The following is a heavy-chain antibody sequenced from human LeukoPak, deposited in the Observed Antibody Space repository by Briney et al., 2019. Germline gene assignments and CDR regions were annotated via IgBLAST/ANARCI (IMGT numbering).Heavy chain of an antibody. J-gene: IGHJ3*02. CDR3: GRDLQGDAFDI. V-gene: IGHV3-53*01. CDR1: GFTFSSNY. CDR2: IYSGGSG. Sequence: GGSLRLSCAASGFTFSSNYMSWVRQAPGKGLEWVAVIYSGGSGYYTDSVKCGFTISRDTSKHTIYLQMNSLGAEDTAVYYCGRDLQGDAFDIWGQGTMVTVSS.